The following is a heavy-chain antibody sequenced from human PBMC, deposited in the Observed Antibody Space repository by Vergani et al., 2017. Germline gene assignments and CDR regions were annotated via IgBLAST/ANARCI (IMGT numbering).Heavy chain of an antibody. V-gene: IGHV1-2*02. CDR1: GYTFTGYY. J-gene: IGHJ4*02. Sequence: QVQLVQSGAEVKKPGASVKVSCKASGYTFTGYYMHWVRQDPGQGLEWMGWINPNSGGTNYAQKFQGRVTMTRDTSISTAYMELSSLRSEDTAVYYCASDRITIFGVVIKDDYWGQGTLVTVSS. D-gene: IGHD3-3*01. CDR3: ASDRITIFGVVIKDDY. CDR2: INPNSGGT.